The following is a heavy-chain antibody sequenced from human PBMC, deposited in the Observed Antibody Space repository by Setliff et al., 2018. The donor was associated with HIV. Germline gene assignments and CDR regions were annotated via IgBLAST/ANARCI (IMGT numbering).Heavy chain of an antibody. CDR2: IYYSGSS. CDR1: GGSFISSTNY. Sequence: PSETLSLTCAVSGGSFISSTNYWGWVRQTPEKGLEWIGTIYYSGSSWHNPSLRSRVTMSVDISKKQCSLTLSSVTVADTAVYYCTRASSAWSGSYYYAMDLWGQGTTVTVSS. V-gene: IGHV4-39*01. J-gene: IGHJ6*02. D-gene: IGHD2-15*01. CDR3: TRASSAWSGSYYYAMDL.